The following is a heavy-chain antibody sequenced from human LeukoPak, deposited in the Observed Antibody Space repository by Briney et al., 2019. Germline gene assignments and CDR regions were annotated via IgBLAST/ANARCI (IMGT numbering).Heavy chain of an antibody. Sequence: PSETLSLTCTVSGGSISSYYWSWIRQPPGKGLEWIGYIYYSGSTNYNPSLKSRVTISVDTSKNQFSLTLSSVTAADTAVYYCARAPLGIRFLEWQFDYWGQGTLVTVSS. D-gene: IGHD3-3*01. J-gene: IGHJ4*02. CDR2: IYYSGST. CDR3: ARAPLGIRFLEWQFDY. CDR1: GGSISSYY. V-gene: IGHV4-59*01.